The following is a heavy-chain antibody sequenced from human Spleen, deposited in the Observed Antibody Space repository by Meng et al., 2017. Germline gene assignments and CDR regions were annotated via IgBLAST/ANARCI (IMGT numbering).Heavy chain of an antibody. V-gene: IGHV2-5*02. CDR3: AHRPYGSAWYFDY. Sequence: LRASGPQLVNPNQALTLTTTLLQSSLSIGGVGVGWIRQSPGKALEWLALIYWDDDKRYSPSMKNGVTITKDTSKNQVVLTMTNMDPADTATYYCAHRPYGSAWYFDYWGQGTLVTVSS. D-gene: IGHD6-19*01. CDR1: QSSLSIGGVG. CDR2: IYWDDDK. J-gene: IGHJ4*02.